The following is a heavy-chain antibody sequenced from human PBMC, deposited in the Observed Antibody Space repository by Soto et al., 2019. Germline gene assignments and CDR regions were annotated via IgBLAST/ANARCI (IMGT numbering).Heavy chain of an antibody. V-gene: IGHV1-3*05. J-gene: IGHJ6*02. CDR1: GYAFSSYA. D-gene: IGHD2-21*02. CDR3: ARDGGDCGYRLTYYYCIGMDV. Sequence: QVQLVQSGAEEKQPGASVRVSCKASGYAFSSYAMHWVRQAPGQRLEWMGWINIGSGNTEYSQNFQDRITITRDTSASTVYMELSSLRSEDTAVYYCARDGGDCGYRLTYYYCIGMDVWGQGTTVTVSS. CDR2: INIGSGNT.